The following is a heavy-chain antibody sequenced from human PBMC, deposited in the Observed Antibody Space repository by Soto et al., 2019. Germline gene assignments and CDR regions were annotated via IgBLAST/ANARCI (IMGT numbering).Heavy chain of an antibody. CDR2: IKGDGSST. V-gene: IGHV3-74*01. Sequence: EVQLVESGGGLVQPGGSLRLSCAASGFTFSSYWMLWVRQAPGKGLVWVSSIKGDGSSTNYADSVKGRFTISRDNGKNTMYLQMNRLRAEDTAVYYCATERWLQTNGQYFYYGMDVWGRGTMVTVSS. J-gene: IGHJ6*02. D-gene: IGHD5-12*01. CDR3: ATERWLQTNGQYFYYGMDV. CDR1: GFTFSSYW.